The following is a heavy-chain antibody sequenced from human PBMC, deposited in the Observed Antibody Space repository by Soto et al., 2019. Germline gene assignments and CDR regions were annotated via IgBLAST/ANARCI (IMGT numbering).Heavy chain of an antibody. V-gene: IGHV3-48*02. Sequence: GGSLSLSFVASGFTFSSYSMNWVRQAPGKGLEWVSYISSSGNTIYYVDSVKGRFTSSRDNAKNSLYLQMNSLKDEDTAVYYCARAVGYLYYWGQGTRVTVPS. CDR1: GFTFSSYS. J-gene: IGHJ4*02. CDR2: ISSSGNTI. CDR3: ARAVGYLYY. D-gene: IGHD1-26*01.